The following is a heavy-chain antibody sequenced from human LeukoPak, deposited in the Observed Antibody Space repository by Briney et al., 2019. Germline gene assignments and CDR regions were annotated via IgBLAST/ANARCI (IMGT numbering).Heavy chain of an antibody. V-gene: IGHV5-51*01. D-gene: IGHD3-10*01. J-gene: IGHJ5*02. CDR3: ARRGGLYGSGSYRFDP. CDR1: GYSFTTYW. Sequence: GESLKISCKGSGYSFTTYWIGWVRQMPGKGLEWMGIIYPGDSDTRYSPSFQGQVTISADKSISTAYLRWSSLKASDTAMYYCARRGGLYGSGSYRFDPWGQGALVTVSS. CDR2: IYPGDSDT.